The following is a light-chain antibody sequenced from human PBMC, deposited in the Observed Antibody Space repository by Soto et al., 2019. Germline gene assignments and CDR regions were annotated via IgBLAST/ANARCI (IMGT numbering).Light chain of an antibody. CDR3: MQGTHWPWT. V-gene: IGKV2-30*01. CDR1: QSLVSTTGTY. J-gene: IGKJ1*01. Sequence: DVVMTQSPLSLPVTRGQPVPISRRARQSLVSTTGTYFTWFQQRPGQSPRRLIYKVSNRDSGVPDRFSGSGSGTDCTLKISRVEAEDVRVYYCMQGTHWPWTFGQGTKVDI. CDR2: KVS.